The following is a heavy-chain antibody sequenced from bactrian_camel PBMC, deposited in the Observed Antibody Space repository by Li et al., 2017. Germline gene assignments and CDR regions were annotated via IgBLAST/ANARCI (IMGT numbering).Heavy chain of an antibody. V-gene: IGHV3S1*01. CDR3: AKSGGNSWFTFGS. D-gene: IGHD6*01. CDR1: ADTGLGFY. J-gene: IGHJ6*01. CDR2: INSGAGST. Sequence: QLVESGGGLVQPGGSLRLSCAASADTGLGFYMGWFRQAPGKGLEWVSSINSGAGSTYYADSVNGRFTISRDNAKNTLYLQLNSLKTEDMAMYYCAKSGGNSWFTFGSWGQGTQVTVS.